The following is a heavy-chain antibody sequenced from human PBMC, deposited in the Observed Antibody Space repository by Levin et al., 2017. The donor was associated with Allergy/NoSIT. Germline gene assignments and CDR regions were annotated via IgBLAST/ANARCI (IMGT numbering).Heavy chain of an antibody. D-gene: IGHD3-22*01. J-gene: IGHJ4*02. CDR2: IYSGGST. CDR1: GFTVSSNY. V-gene: IGHV3-66*01. Sequence: PGESLKISCAASGFTVSSNYMSWVRQAPGKGLEWVSVIYSGGSTYYADSVKGRFTISRDNSKNTLYLQMNSLRAEDTAVYYCARDSSGYQPPYYFDYWGQGTLVTVSS. CDR3: ARDSSGYQPPYYFDY.